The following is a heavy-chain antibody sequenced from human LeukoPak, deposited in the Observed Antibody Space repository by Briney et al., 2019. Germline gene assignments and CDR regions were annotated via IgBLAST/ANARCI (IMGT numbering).Heavy chain of an antibody. CDR1: VPTFTSYA. D-gene: IGHD3-22*01. CDR2: FIPIFGSP. CDR3: AGFFYDSSGAAFDL. Sequence: SVTVSCKASVPTFTSYAINWVRQAPGQGLEWMGGFIPIFGSPTYAQKFQGRVTFTTDESMYTAYMELSNLRSEDTAVFYCAGFFYDSSGAAFDLWGQGTMVTVSS. J-gene: IGHJ3*01. V-gene: IGHV1-69*05.